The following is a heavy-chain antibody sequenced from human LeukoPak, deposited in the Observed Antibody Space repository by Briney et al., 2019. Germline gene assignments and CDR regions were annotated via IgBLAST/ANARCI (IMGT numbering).Heavy chain of an antibody. V-gene: IGHV1-2*02. Sequence: LRASVKVSCKASGYTFTGYYMHWVRQAPGQGLEWMGWINPNSGGTNYAQKFQGRVTMTRDTSISTAYMELSRLRSDDTAVYYCASLDKGNDVVFDYWGQGTLVTVSS. D-gene: IGHD1-1*01. CDR1: GYTFTGYY. CDR3: ASLDKGNDVVFDY. J-gene: IGHJ4*02. CDR2: INPNSGGT.